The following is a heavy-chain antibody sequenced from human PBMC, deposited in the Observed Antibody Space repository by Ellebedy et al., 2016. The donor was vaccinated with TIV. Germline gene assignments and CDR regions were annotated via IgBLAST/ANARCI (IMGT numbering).Heavy chain of an antibody. J-gene: IGHJ4*01. D-gene: IGHD2-21*02. CDR3: STLSDTGY. CDR2: INGDGGFT. V-gene: IGHV3-74*01. CDR1: GVTLSVYW. Sequence: GESLKISCAASGVTLSVYWMHWVRQAPGKGLVWLSRINGDGGFTSHADFVKGRFTISRDNAKNTLYLQMNSVKAEDTAMYYCSTLSDTGYWGHGTLVTVSS.